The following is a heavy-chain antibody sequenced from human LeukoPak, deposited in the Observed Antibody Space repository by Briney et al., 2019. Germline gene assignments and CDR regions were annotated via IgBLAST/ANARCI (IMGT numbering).Heavy chain of an antibody. CDR1: GGTFSSYA. Sequence: GASVKVSCKASGGTFSSYAISWVRQAPGQGLEWMGGIIPIFGTANYAQKFQGRVTITADESTSTAYMELSSLRSEDTAVYYCARDRMLGYCTNGVCRARYFDLWGRGTLVTVSS. CDR3: ARDRMLGYCTNGVCRARYFDL. V-gene: IGHV1-69*13. J-gene: IGHJ2*01. CDR2: IIPIFGTA. D-gene: IGHD2-8*01.